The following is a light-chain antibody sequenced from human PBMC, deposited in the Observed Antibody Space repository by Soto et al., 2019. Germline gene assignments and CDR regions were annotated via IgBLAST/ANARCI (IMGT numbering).Light chain of an antibody. J-gene: IGKJ1*01. V-gene: IGKV3-20*01. CDR1: QTISSSH. Sequence: EIVLTQSPGTLSLSPGESATLSCRASQTISSSHLAWYQQKPGQAPRLLIYGASSRATDIPDRFSGSGSGADFTLTISRLKPEDFAVYYCQHYDSSLRTFGPGTKVEIK. CDR3: QHYDSSLRT. CDR2: GAS.